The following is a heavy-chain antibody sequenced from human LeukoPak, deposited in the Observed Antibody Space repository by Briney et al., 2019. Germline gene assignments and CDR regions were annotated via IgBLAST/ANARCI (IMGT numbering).Heavy chain of an antibody. Sequence: GGSLRLSCAASGFTFSSYSMNWVRQAPGKGLEWVSSISSSSSYIYYADSVKGRFTISRDNAKNSLYLQMNSLRAEDTAVYYCARQVATISGFDPWGQGTLVTVSS. CDR2: ISSSSSYI. J-gene: IGHJ5*02. V-gene: IGHV3-21*01. CDR1: GFTFSSYS. CDR3: ARQVATISGFDP. D-gene: IGHD5-12*01.